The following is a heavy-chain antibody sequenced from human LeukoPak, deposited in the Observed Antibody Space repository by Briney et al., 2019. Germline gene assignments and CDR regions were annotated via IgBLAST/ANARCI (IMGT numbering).Heavy chain of an antibody. D-gene: IGHD1-26*01. J-gene: IGHJ3*02. CDR2: FHYSGTT. CDR3: ARHSGSTGGAFDI. Sequence: PSETLSLTCTVSGGSVSNYSWSWIRQPPGKGLEWIGYFHYSGTTNYNPSLKSRVITSVDTSKNQFSLKLSSVTAADTAVYCCARHSGSTGGAFDIWGQGTMVTVSS. V-gene: IGHV4-59*02. CDR1: GGSVSNYS.